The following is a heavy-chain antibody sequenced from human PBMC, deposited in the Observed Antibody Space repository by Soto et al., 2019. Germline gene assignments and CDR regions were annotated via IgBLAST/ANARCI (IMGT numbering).Heavy chain of an antibody. CDR2: ISDSGGRT. V-gene: IGHV3-23*01. CDR3: AKELVNSGWTYFDY. Sequence: ETLSLTCAVYGGSFSGSYWSWVHQAPGKGLEWVSAISDSGGRTYYADSVKGRFTISRDNSKNTLYLQINSLRAEDTAVYFCAKELVNSGWTYFDYWGQGTLVTVSS. CDR1: GGSFSGSY. D-gene: IGHD6-19*01. J-gene: IGHJ4*02.